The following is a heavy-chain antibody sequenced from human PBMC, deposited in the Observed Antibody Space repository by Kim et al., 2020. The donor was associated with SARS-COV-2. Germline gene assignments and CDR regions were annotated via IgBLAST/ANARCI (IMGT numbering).Heavy chain of an antibody. CDR1: GGSISSYY. V-gene: IGHV4-59*01. CDR3: AGGSSSWYINRRFDY. D-gene: IGHD6-13*01. CDR2: IYYSGST. Sequence: SETLSLTCTVSGGSISSYYWSWIRQPPGKGLEWIGYIYYSGSTNYNPSLKSRVTISVDTSKNQFSLKLSSVTAVDTAVYYCAGGSSSWYINRRFDYWGQGTLVTVSS. J-gene: IGHJ4*02.